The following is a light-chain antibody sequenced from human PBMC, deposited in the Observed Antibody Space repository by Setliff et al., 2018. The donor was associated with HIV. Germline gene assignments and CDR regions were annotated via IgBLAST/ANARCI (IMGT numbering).Light chain of an antibody. CDR1: SSDIGSNT. Sequence: QSVLTQPPSASGTPGQGVTISCSGSSSDIGSNTVSWFQQLPGTAPKLLIYNNNQRPSGVPDRFSGSKSGTSASLAISGLQSEDEADYYCAAWDDSLSGWVFGGGTQLTVL. J-gene: IGLJ3*02. V-gene: IGLV1-44*01. CDR2: NNN. CDR3: AAWDDSLSGWV.